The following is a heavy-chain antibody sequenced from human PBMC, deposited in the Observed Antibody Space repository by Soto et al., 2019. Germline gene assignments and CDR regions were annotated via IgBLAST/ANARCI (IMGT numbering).Heavy chain of an antibody. CDR3: AKSYYDFWSAAFDAFDI. J-gene: IGHJ3*02. CDR1: GFTFSSYA. Sequence: GGSLRLSCAASGFTFSSYAMSWVRQAPGKGLEWVSAISGSGGSTYYADSVKGRFTISRDNSKNTLYLKMNSLRAEDTAVYYCAKSYYDFWSAAFDAFDIWGQGTMVTVSS. CDR2: ISGSGGST. V-gene: IGHV3-23*01. D-gene: IGHD3-3*01.